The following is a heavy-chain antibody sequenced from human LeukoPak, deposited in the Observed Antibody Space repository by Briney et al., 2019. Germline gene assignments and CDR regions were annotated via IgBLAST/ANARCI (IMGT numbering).Heavy chain of an antibody. J-gene: IGHJ4*02. Sequence: ASVKVSCKASGYTFTGYYMHWVRQAPGQGLEWMGWINPNSGGTNYAQKFQGWVTMTRDTSISTAYMELSRLRSDDTAVYYCARDGPYSGSPNQYWGQGTLVTVSS. CDR2: INPNSGGT. CDR3: ARDGPYSGSPNQY. D-gene: IGHD1-26*01. CDR1: GYTFTGYY. V-gene: IGHV1-2*04.